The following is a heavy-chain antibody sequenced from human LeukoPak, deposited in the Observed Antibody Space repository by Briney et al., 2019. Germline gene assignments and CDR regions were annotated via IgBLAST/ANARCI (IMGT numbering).Heavy chain of an antibody. CDR2: ISDHGGAT. CDR3: WSDYYYYMDV. V-gene: IGHV3-23*01. Sequence: GGSLRLSCAASGFNFSSYAMSWVRQAPGKGLEWVSTISDHGGATYYVDSVKRRFIISRDNSKNTLYLQMDRLRAEDTAVYYCWSDYYYYMDVWGKGTTVTVSS. J-gene: IGHJ6*03. CDR1: GFNFSSYA.